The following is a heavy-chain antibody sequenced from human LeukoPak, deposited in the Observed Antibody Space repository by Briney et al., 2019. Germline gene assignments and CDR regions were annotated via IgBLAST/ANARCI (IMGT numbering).Heavy chain of an antibody. CDR3: ARGGVGYMWFGELWAFDI. Sequence: SETLSLTCTVSGGSISSYYWSWIRQPPGKGLEWVGYIYYSGSTNYNPSLKSRVTISVETSKNQFSLKLSSVTAADTAVYYCARGGVGYMWFGELWAFDIWGQGTMVTVSS. CDR2: IYYSGST. J-gene: IGHJ3*02. CDR1: GGSISSYY. D-gene: IGHD3-10*01. V-gene: IGHV4-59*01.